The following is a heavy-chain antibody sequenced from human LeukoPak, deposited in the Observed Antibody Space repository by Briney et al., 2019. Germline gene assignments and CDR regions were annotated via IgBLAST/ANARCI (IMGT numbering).Heavy chain of an antibody. D-gene: IGHD6-19*01. J-gene: IGHJ4*02. V-gene: IGHV4-59*12. CDR2: IYYSGST. CDR3: ARETSSGWDFDY. Sequence: SETLSLTCTVSGGSISSYYWSWIRQPPGKGLEWIGYIYYSGSTNYNPSLKSRVTISVDTSKNQFSLKLSSVTAADTAVYYCARETSSGWDFDYWGQGTPVTVSS. CDR1: GGSISSYY.